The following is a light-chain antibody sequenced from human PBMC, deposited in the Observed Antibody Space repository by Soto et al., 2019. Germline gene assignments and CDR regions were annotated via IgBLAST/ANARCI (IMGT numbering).Light chain of an antibody. J-gene: IGKJ3*01. CDR2: WAS. CDR1: QSVLYSSNNKNY. CDR3: QQYYSTPHT. Sequence: DIVMAQSPDSLAVSPGERATINCKSSQSVLYSSNNKNYLAWYQQTPGQPPRLLIYWASTRESGVPDRFSGSGSGTDFTLTISSLQAEDVAVYYCQQYYSTPHTFGPGTRVHIK. V-gene: IGKV4-1*01.